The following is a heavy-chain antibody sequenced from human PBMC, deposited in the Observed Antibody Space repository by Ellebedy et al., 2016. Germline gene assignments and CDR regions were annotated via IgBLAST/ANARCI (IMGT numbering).Heavy chain of an antibody. V-gene: IGHV4-39*01. D-gene: IGHD3-3*01. J-gene: IGHJ3*02. CDR3: ARVPRIGVVITDAFDI. Sequence: SETLSLTXTVSGGSISSSSYYWGWIRQPPGKGLEWIGSIYYSGSTYYNPSLKSRVTISVDTSKNQFSLKLSSVTAADTAVYYCARVPRIGVVITDAFDIWGQGTMVTVSS. CDR2: IYYSGST. CDR1: GGSISSSSYY.